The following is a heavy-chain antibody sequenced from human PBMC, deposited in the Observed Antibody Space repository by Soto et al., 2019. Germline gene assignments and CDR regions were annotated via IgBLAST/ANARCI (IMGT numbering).Heavy chain of an antibody. V-gene: IGHV4-59*01. Sequence: SSETLSLTCTVSGGSISSYYWSWIRQPPGKGLEWIGYIYYSGSTNYNPSLKSRVTISVDTSKNQFSLKLSSVTAADTAVDYCARFIAVAGGTFDYWGQGTLVTVSS. CDR3: ARFIAVAGGTFDY. CDR1: GGSISSYY. J-gene: IGHJ4*02. D-gene: IGHD6-19*01. CDR2: IYYSGST.